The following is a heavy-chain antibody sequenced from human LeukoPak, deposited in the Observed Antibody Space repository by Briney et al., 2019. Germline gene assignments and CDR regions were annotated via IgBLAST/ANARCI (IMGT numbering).Heavy chain of an antibody. CDR3: ARVVGYYYYYMDV. V-gene: IGHV3-64*01. Sequence: GGSLRLSCAASGFTFSSYAMHWVRQAPGKGLEYVSAISSNGGSTYYANSVKGRFTISRDNSKNTLYLQMGSLRAEDMAVYYCARVVGYYYYYMDVWGKGTTVTVSS. CDR2: ISSNGGST. J-gene: IGHJ6*03. D-gene: IGHD1-26*01. CDR1: GFTFSSYA.